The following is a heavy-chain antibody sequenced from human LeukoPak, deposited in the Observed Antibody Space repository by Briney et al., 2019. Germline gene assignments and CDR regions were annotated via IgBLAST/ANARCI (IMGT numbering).Heavy chain of an antibody. CDR2: INHSGST. V-gene: IGHV4-34*01. CDR3: ARGSSGWYSIDY. Sequence: PSETLSLTCAVYGGSFSGYYWSWIRQPPGKGLEWIGEINHSGSTNFNPSLKSRVTMSVDTSNNQFSLKLSSVSAADTAVYYCARGSSGWYSIDYWGQGILVTVSS. J-gene: IGHJ4*02. CDR1: GGSFSGYY. D-gene: IGHD6-19*01.